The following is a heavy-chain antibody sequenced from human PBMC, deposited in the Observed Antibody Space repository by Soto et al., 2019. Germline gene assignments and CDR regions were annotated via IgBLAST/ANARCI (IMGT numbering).Heavy chain of an antibody. V-gene: IGHV5-51*01. Sequence: ESLNISCEVSGSSVTSYLIGCVRQMPGKGLEWMGIIYPGDSDTRYSPSFQGQVTISADKSISTAYLQWSSLKASDTAMYYCAGLSGIAADGYYYYGMDVWGQGTTVTVSS. D-gene: IGHD6-13*01. J-gene: IGHJ6*02. CDR3: AGLSGIAADGYYYYGMDV. CDR1: GSSVTSYL. CDR2: IYPGDSDT.